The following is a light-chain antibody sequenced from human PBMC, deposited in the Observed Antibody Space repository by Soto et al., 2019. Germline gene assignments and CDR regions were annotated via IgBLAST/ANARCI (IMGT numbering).Light chain of an antibody. V-gene: IGLV2-8*01. J-gene: IGLJ1*01. CDR1: SSDVGGYNY. CDR2: EVS. CDR3: SSYAGSNNLGV. Sequence: SVLTQPPSASGSPGQSVTISCTGTSSDVGGYNYVSWYQQHPGKAPKLMIYEVSKRPSGVPDRFSGSKSGNTASLTVSGLQAEDEADYYCSSYAGSNNLGVFGTWTKVTVL.